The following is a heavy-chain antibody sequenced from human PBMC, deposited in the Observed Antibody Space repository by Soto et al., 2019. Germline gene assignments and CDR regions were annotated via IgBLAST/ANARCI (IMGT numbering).Heavy chain of an antibody. Sequence: QVQLVESGGGVVQPGRSLRLSCAASGFTFSSYAMHWVRQAPGKGLEWVAVISYDGSNKYYADSVKGRFTISRDNSKNTLYLQMNSLRAEDTAVYYCARDGSSVTQQTLYYFDNWGQGTLVTVSS. CDR2: ISYDGSNK. D-gene: IGHD4-17*01. CDR1: GFTFSSYA. J-gene: IGHJ4*02. CDR3: ARDGSSVTQQTLYYFDN. V-gene: IGHV3-30-3*01.